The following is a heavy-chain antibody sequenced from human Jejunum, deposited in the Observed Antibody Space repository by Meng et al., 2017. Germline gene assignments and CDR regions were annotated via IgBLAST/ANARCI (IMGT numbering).Heavy chain of an antibody. J-gene: IGHJ4*02. D-gene: IGHD2-15*01. CDR1: GGSFSGYY. Sequence: GSLRLSCGVSGGSFSGYYWNWIRQTPGKGLEWIGEINDSGNTNYNPSLKSRAKISIDRSNNQFSLKLTSMTAADTAVYYCARVIVRAEFYFDSWGQGTLVTVSS. CDR3: ARVIVRAEFYFDS. V-gene: IGHV4-34*01. CDR2: INDSGNT.